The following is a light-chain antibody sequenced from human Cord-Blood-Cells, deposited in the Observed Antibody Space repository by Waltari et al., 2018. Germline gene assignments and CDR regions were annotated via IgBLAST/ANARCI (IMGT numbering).Light chain of an antibody. CDR3: QQYNNWPPWT. J-gene: IGKJ1*01. CDR2: GAS. CDR1: QGVSSN. Sequence: EIVMTQSPATLSVSPGERATLPCRASQGVSSNLAGYQQKPGPAPRILIYGASTRATGIPARFSGSGSGTEFTLTISSLQSEDFAVYYCQQYNNWPPWTFGQGTKVEIK. V-gene: IGKV3-15*01.